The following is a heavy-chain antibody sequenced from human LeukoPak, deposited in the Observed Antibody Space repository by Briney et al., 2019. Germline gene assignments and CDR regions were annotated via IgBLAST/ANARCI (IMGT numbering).Heavy chain of an antibody. CDR2: ISSSSSYI. V-gene: IGHV3-21*01. CDR3: ARVRAGIQLWVKPADY. J-gene: IGHJ4*02. D-gene: IGHD5-18*01. Sequence: GGSLRLSCAASGFTFSSYSMNWVRQAPGKGLEWVSSISSSSSYIYYADSVKGRFTISRDNAKNSLYLQMNSLRAEDTAVYYCARVRAGIQLWVKPADYWGQGTQVTVSS. CDR1: GFTFSSYS.